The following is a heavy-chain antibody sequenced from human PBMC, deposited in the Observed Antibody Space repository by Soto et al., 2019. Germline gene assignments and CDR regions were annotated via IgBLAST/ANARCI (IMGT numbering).Heavy chain of an antibody. V-gene: IGHV1-46*03. CDR1: GYTFSNYF. CDR2: INPSGGYT. J-gene: IGHJ4*02. CDR3: VRDRSMAATDY. D-gene: IGHD6-25*01. Sequence: QVQLVQSGAEVKKPGASMKVSCKASGYTFSNYFMHWVRQDPGQGLEWMGMINPSGGYTSYAQKVQSRVTMTRDMSTSTVYLELSSLRSEDTAVYYCVRDRSMAATDYWGQGTLVTVSP.